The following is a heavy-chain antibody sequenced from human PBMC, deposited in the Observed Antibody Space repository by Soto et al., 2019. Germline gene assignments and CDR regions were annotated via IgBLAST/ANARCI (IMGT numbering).Heavy chain of an antibody. CDR3: TRDASRDSSARGWFDP. CDR1: GFTFRSFT. Sequence: EVQLVESGGGLGKPGGSLRLSCAASGFTFRSFTMNWVRQAPGKGLEWVSTISSNSAYIYYTDALRGRFTISKDNAKNSLHLQMKSLRAEDTAVYYCTRDASRDSSARGWFDPWGRGTLVTVSS. CDR2: ISSNSAYI. D-gene: IGHD6-13*01. J-gene: IGHJ5*02. V-gene: IGHV3-21*02.